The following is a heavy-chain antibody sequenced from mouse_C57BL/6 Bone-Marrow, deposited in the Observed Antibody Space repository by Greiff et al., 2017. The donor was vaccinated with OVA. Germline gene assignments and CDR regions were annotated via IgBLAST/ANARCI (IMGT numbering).Heavy chain of an antibody. V-gene: IGHV1-82*01. CDR1: GYAFSSSW. CDR2: IYPGDGDT. CDR3: ARHEDGYYASYFDY. Sequence: QVQLQQSGLELVKPGASVKISCKASGYAFSSSWMNWVKQRPGKGLEWIGRIYPGDGDTNSNGKFKGKATLTADKSSSTAYMQLSSLTSEDSAVYFGARHEDGYYASYFDYWGQGTALTVSS. J-gene: IGHJ2*01. D-gene: IGHD2-3*01.